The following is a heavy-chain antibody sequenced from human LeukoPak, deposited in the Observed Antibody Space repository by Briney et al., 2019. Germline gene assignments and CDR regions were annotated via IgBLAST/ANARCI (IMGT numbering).Heavy chain of an antibody. D-gene: IGHD3-16*02. Sequence: GGSLRLSCAASGFTFSSYXXNWVXQXXXXXXXXXXXXXXXXSYIYYADSVKGRFTISRDNAKNSLYLQMNSLRAGDTAVYYCARDREGDYIWGSYRPDWFDPWGQGTLVTVSS. CDR1: GFTFSSYX. J-gene: IGHJ5*02. CDR2: XXXXXSYI. V-gene: IGHV3-21*01. CDR3: ARDREGDYIWGSYRPDWFDP.